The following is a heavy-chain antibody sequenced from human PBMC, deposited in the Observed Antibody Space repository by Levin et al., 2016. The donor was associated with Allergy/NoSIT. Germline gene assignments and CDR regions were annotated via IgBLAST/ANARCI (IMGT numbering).Heavy chain of an antibody. J-gene: IGHJ4*02. CDR2: MNPNSGNA. CDR1: GYTFSSYD. V-gene: IGHV1-8*01. D-gene: IGHD6-13*01. CDR3: ARVPAAGQFDY. Sequence: ASVKVSCKASGYTFSSYDINWVRQATGQGLEWMGWMNPNSGNAGYAQKLQGRVTMTRNTSISTAYMELSSLGYEDTAVYYCARVPAAGQFDYWGQGTLVTVSS.